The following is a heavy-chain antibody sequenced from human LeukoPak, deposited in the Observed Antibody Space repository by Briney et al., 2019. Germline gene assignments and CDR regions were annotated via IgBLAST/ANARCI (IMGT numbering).Heavy chain of an antibody. V-gene: IGHV3-74*01. Sequence: GGSLRLSCTASAFTFSSYWMHWVRQAPGKGLVWVSHINSGGSSTSYADSVNGRFTISRDNAKNTLYLQMNSLRAEDTAVYYCARDRYSSAWYEEWGQGTLVTVSS. J-gene: IGHJ4*02. CDR1: AFTFSSYW. D-gene: IGHD6-19*01. CDR2: INSGGSST. CDR3: ARDRYSSAWYEE.